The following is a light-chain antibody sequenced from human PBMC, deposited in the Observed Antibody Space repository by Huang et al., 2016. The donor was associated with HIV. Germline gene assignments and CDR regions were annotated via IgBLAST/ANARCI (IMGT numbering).Light chain of an antibody. V-gene: IGKV3-15*01. J-gene: IGKJ4*01. Sequence: EIVMTQSPATLSVSPGERATVTCRASQSINSNIAWYQQKPGQAPRLLLYGASTRATGGPARFRGSGSGTDFTFTISSLQSEDFAFYYCQHYNNWPPLVTFGGGTKVEIK. CDR3: QHYNNWPPLVT. CDR2: GAS. CDR1: QSINSN.